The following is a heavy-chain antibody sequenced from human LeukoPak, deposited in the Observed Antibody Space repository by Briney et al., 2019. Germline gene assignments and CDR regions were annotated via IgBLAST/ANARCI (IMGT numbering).Heavy chain of an antibody. CDR2: IYYSGST. CDR3: AREETYGSGSYPDY. V-gene: IGHV4-30-4*01. CDR1: GDSINSLDL. D-gene: IGHD3-10*01. Sequence: SETLSLTCTVSGDSINSLDLWSWVRQPPGKGLEWIGYIYYSGSTYYNSSLKSRVTISVDTSKNQFSLKLSSVTAADTAVYYCAREETYGSGSYPDYWGQGTLVTVSS. J-gene: IGHJ4*02.